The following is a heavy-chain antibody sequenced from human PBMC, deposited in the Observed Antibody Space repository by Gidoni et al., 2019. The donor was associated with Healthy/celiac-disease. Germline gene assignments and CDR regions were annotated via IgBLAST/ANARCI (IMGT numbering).Heavy chain of an antibody. CDR3: ARDKGYSYGVRD. CDR2: ISYDGSNK. J-gene: IGHJ4*02. V-gene: IGHV3-30*03. CDR1: GFTFSSYG. Sequence: GFTFSSYGMHWVRQAPGKGLEWVAVISYDGSNKYYADSVKGRFTISRDNSKNTLYLQMNSLRAEDTAVYYCARDKGYSYGVRDWGQGTLVTVSS. D-gene: IGHD5-18*01.